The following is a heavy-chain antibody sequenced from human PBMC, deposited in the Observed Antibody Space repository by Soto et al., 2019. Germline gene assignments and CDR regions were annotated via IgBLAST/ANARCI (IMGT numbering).Heavy chain of an antibody. V-gene: IGHV3-73*01. CDR1: GFTFSGSA. J-gene: IGHJ4*02. D-gene: IGHD4-17*01. CDR2: IRSKANSYAT. CDR3: TRRGSPHYGGNSSVGDY. Sequence: GSLRLSCAASGFTFSGSAMHWVRQASGKGLEWVGRIRSKANSYATAYAASVKGRFTISRDDSKNTAYLQMNSLKTEDTAVYYCTRRGSPHYGGNSSVGDYWGQGTQVTVSS.